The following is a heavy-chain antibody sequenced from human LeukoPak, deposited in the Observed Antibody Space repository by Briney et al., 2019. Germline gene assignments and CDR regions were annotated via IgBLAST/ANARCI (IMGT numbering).Heavy chain of an antibody. CDR1: GGSMSSHY. J-gene: IGHJ3*02. D-gene: IGHD4-17*01. Sequence: SETLSLTCTVSGGSMSSHYWSWIRQPPGKGLEWIGHISYIGSTNYNPSLKSRVTISIDTSKNQFSLKLSSVTAADTAVYYCARDPTAVTKGLDIWGQGTMVTVSS. V-gene: IGHV4-59*11. CDR2: ISYIGST. CDR3: ARDPTAVTKGLDI.